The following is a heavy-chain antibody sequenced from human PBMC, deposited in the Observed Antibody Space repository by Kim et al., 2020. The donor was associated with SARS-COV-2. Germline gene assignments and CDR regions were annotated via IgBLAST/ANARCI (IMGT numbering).Heavy chain of an antibody. CDR2: ISYDGSNK. CDR3: ARGNYGSGSFDYYYYGM. CDR1: GFTFSSYA. V-gene: IGHV3-30*04. J-gene: IGHJ6*01. D-gene: IGHD3-10*01. Sequence: GGSLRLSCAASGFTFSSYAMYWVRQAPGKGLEWVAVISYDGSNKYYADSVKGRFTISRDNSKNTLYLQMNSLRAEDTAVYYCARGNYGSGSFDYYYYGM.